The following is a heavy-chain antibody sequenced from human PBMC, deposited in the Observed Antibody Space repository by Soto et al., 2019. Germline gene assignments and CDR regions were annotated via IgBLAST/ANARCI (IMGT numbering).Heavy chain of an antibody. V-gene: IGHV3-21*01. CDR2: ISSSSSYI. CDR1: GFTFSSYS. D-gene: IGHD1-26*01. Sequence: PGVSLRLSCAASGFTFSSYSMNWVRQAPGKGLEWASSISSSSSYIYYADSVKGRFTISRDNAKNSLYLQMNSLRAEDTAVYYCARGYSGSYYWFDPWGQGTLVTVSS. J-gene: IGHJ5*02. CDR3: ARGYSGSYYWFDP.